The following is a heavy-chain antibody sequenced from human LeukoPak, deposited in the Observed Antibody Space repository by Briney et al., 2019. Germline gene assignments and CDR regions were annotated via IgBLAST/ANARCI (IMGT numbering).Heavy chain of an antibody. J-gene: IGHJ4*02. CDR2: INHSGST. D-gene: IGHD6-6*01. V-gene: IGHV4-34*01. Sequence: SETLSLTCAVHGGSFSGYYWSWIRQPPGKGLEWIGEINHSGSTNYNPSLKSRVTISVDTSKNQFSLKLSSVTAADTAVYYCARGLDGSSSGYWGQGTLVTVSS. CDR3: ARGLDGSSSGY. CDR1: GGSFSGYY.